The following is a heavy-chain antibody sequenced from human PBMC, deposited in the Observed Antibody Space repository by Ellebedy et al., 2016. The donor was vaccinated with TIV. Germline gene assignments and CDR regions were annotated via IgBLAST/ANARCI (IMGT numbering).Heavy chain of an antibody. D-gene: IGHD3-22*01. CDR3: ARVYDSIDY. Sequence: GESLKISCAASGFTFSSYAMHWVRQTPGKGLEWVAVISYDGSNNYYADSVKGRFTIYRDNAKNSLYLQMNSLRAEDTAVYYCARVYDSIDYWGQGTLVTVSS. J-gene: IGHJ4*02. CDR1: GFTFSSYA. V-gene: IGHV3-30-3*01. CDR2: ISYDGSNN.